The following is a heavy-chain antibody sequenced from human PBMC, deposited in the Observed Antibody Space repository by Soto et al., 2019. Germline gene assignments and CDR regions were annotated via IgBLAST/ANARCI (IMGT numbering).Heavy chain of an antibody. CDR2: IYVGDSDS. CDR3: ARPSSGYVQH. V-gene: IGHV5-51*01. J-gene: IGHJ1*01. Sequence: GESLKISCKGSGHSFSTYWIGWVRQMPGKGLEWMGIIYVGDSDSRYNPSFQGQVTMSVDKSISTAYLQWSSLKASDTAMYYCARPSSGYVQHWGQGTLVTVSS. D-gene: IGHD3-22*01. CDR1: GHSFSTYW.